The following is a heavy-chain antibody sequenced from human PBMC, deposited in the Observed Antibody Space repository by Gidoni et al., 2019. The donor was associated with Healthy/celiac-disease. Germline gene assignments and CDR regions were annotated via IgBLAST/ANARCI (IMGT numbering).Heavy chain of an antibody. CDR2: ILPILGIA. D-gene: IGHD1-26*01. Sequence: QVQLVQSGAEVKKPGSSVTVSFKASGGTFSSYTFSWVRHARGKGLEWMGRILPILGIANYAQKFQGRVTITADKSTSTAYMELSSLRSEDTAVYYCARVGDGYSFDYWGQGTLVTVSS. V-gene: IGHV1-69*02. J-gene: IGHJ4*02. CDR3: ARVGDGYSFDY. CDR1: GGTFSSYT.